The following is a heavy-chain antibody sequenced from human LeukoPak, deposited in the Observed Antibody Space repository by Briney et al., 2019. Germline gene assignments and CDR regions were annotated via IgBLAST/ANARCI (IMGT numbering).Heavy chain of an antibody. Sequence: PGGSLRPSCAASGFTFSSYWMHWVRQAPGKGLVWVSRINSDGSSTSYADSVKGRFTISRDNAKNTLYLQMNSLRAEDTAVYYCARENYYYYGMDVWGQGTTVTVSS. CDR2: INSDGSST. CDR3: ARENYYYYGMDV. CDR1: GFTFSSYW. J-gene: IGHJ6*02. V-gene: IGHV3-74*01.